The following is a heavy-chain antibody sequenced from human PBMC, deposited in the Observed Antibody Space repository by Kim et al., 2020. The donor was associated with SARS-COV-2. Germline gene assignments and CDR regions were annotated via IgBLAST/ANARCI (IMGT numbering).Heavy chain of an antibody. D-gene: IGHD6-13*01. Sequence: GGSLRLSCAASGFTFDDYAMHWVRQAPGKGLEWVSGISWNSGSIGYADSVKGRFTISRDNAKNSLYLQMNSLRAEDTALYYCAKGPRWGSSWSNWFDPWGQGTLVTVSS. CDR1: GFTFDDYA. CDR3: AKGPRWGSSWSNWFDP. J-gene: IGHJ5*02. V-gene: IGHV3-9*01. CDR2: ISWNSGSI.